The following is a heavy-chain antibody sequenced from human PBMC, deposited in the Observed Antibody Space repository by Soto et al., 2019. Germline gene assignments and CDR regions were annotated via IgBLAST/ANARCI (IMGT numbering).Heavy chain of an antibody. CDR1: GFTFSSYA. Sequence: QVQLVESGGGVVQPGRSLRLSCAASGFTFSSYAMHWVRQAPGKGLEWVAVISYDGSNKYYADSVKGRFTISRDNSKKQLYLQMNSLRAKDTALYYCARDPPPRYTVVTQGYFDLWGRGTLVTVSS. D-gene: IGHD2-21*02. V-gene: IGHV3-30-3*01. J-gene: IGHJ2*01. CDR2: ISYDGSNK. CDR3: ARDPPPRYTVVTQGYFDL.